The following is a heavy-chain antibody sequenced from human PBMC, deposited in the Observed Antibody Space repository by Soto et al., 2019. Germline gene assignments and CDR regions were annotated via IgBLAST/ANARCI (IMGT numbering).Heavy chain of an antibody. V-gene: IGHV4-34*01. CDR1: GGSFSGYF. CDR3: ARHTPAISISDH. J-gene: IGHJ4*02. D-gene: IGHD2-15*01. CDR2: INHDGST. Sequence: SETLSLTCAAYGGSFSGYFWSWIRQPPGKGLEWIGEINHDGSTNYNPSLKSRVTISVDTSKNQFSLKLSSVTAADTAVYYCARHTPAISISDHWGQGTLVTVSS.